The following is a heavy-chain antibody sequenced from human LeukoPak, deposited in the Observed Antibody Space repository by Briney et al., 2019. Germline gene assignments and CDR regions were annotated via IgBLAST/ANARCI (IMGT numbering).Heavy chain of an antibody. V-gene: IGHV5-51*01. Sequence: GESLKISCKGSGYSFTSYWIGWVRPMPGKGLEWMGIIYPGDSDTRYRPSFQGQVTISADKSISTAYLQWSSLKASDTAMYYCARRYCSSTSCYNFFDYWGQGTLVTVSS. D-gene: IGHD2-2*02. J-gene: IGHJ4*02. CDR1: GYSFTSYW. CDR3: ARRYCSSTSCYNFFDY. CDR2: IYPGDSDT.